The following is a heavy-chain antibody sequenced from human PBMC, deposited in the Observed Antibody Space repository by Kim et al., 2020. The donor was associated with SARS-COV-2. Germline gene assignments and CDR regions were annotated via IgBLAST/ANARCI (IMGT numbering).Heavy chain of an antibody. Sequence: AQKFQGSVTITADESTSTAYMELSSLRSDDTAVYYCARGSSGWYASWFDPWGQGTLVTVSS. CDR3: ARGSSGWYASWFDP. V-gene: IGHV1-69*01. J-gene: IGHJ5*02. D-gene: IGHD6-19*01.